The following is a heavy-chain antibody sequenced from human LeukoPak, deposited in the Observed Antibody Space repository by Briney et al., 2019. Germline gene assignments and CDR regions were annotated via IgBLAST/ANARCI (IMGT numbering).Heavy chain of an antibody. V-gene: IGHV3-30-3*01. CDR1: GFTFSSYA. CDR2: FSYDGSNK. J-gene: IGHJ5*02. CDR3: AKGGDIVVVVAATTFDP. Sequence: GGSLRLSCAASGFTFSSYAMHWVRQAPGKGLEWVAVFSYDGSNKYYADSVKGRFTISRDNSKNTLYLQMNSLRAEDTAVYYCAKGGDIVVVVAATTFDPWGQGTLVTVSS. D-gene: IGHD2-15*01.